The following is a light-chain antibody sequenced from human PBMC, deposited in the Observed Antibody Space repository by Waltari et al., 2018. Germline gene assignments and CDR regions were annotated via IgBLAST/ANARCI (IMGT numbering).Light chain of an antibody. J-gene: IGLJ2*01. Sequence: QSVLTQPPSVSGAPGQRVTISCTGSNSNIGAGSGVHWYQQLPGTAPKLLIYGNNNRPSGGPDRLSGAKSGTSASLAITGLQAEDEADYYCQSYDSSLSGVLFGGGTKLTVL. CDR3: QSYDSSLSGVL. V-gene: IGLV1-40*01. CDR1: NSNIGAGSG. CDR2: GNN.